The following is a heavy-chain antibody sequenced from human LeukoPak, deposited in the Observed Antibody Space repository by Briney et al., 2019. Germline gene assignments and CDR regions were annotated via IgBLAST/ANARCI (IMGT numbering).Heavy chain of an antibody. CDR3: ARSENGDYGWFDP. J-gene: IGHJ5*02. V-gene: IGHV1-69*13. D-gene: IGHD4-17*01. CDR2: IIPIFGTA. CDR1: GGTFSSYA. Sequence: SVKVSCKASGGTFSSYAISWVRQAPGQGLEWMGGIIPIFGTANYAQKFQGRVTITADESTSKAYMELSSLRSEDTAVYYCARSENGDYGWFDPWGQGTLVTVSS.